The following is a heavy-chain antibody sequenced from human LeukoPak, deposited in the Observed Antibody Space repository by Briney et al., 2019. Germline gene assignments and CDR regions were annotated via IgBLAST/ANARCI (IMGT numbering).Heavy chain of an antibody. D-gene: IGHD2-15*01. J-gene: IGHJ5*02. CDR3: ARFIVVVVAATWSWFDP. CDR2: IYTSGST. Sequence: SETLSLTCTVSGGSISSYYWSWIRQPAGKGLEWIGRIYTSGSTNYNPSLKSRVTISVDTSKNQFSLKLSSVTAADTAVYYCARFIVVVVAATWSWFDPWGQGTLVTVSS. V-gene: IGHV4-4*07. CDR1: GGSISSYY.